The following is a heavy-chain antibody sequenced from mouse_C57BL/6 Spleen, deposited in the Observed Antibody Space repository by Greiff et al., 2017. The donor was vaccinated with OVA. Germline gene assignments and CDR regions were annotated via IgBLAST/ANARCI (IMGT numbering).Heavy chain of an antibody. J-gene: IGHJ1*03. V-gene: IGHV10-3*01. CDR2: LRSKSSNYAT. CDR1: GFTFNTYA. Sequence: EVQLVESGGGLVQPKGSLKLSCAASGFTFNTYAMHWVRQAPGKGLEWVARLRSKSSNYATYYADSVKERFTISRDDSQSMLYLQMNNLKTEDTAMYYCVTITTVPWYFDVWGTGTTVTVSS. D-gene: IGHD1-1*01. CDR3: VTITTVPWYFDV.